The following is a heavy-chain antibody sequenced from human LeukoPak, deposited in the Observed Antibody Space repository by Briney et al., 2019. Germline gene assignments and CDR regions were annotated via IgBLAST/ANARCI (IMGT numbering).Heavy chain of an antibody. D-gene: IGHD3-22*01. Sequence: SETLSLTXIVSGDFVRNSNYYWDWIRQSPGKGLEWIGSIYYSGRTYYNPSLKTRVSMSVDTTKNQFSLKLTSVTAADTAVYYCARRRYYDGSGYLDWGQGTLVIVS. CDR3: ARRRYYDGSGYLD. CDR1: GDFVRNSNYY. J-gene: IGHJ1*01. CDR2: IYYSGRT. V-gene: IGHV4-39*01.